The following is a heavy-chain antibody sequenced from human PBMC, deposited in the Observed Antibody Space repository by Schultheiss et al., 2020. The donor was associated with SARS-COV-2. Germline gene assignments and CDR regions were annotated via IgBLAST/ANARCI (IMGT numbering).Heavy chain of an antibody. D-gene: IGHD3-16*01. V-gene: IGHV4-39*07. CDR3: ARGGVLQVWYFDY. J-gene: IGHJ4*02. CDR1: GGSVSSGSYY. Sequence: SQTLSLTCTVSGGSVSSGSYYWSWIRQPPGKGLEWIGEINHSGSTNYNPSLKSRVTISVDTSKNQFSLKLSSVTAADTAVYYCARGGVLQVWYFDYWGQGTLVTVSS. CDR2: INHSGST.